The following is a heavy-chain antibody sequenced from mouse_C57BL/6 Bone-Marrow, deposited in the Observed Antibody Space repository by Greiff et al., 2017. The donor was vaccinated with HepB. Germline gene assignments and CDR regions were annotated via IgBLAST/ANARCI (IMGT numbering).Heavy chain of an antibody. CDR2: ISYDGSN. J-gene: IGHJ3*01. CDR1: GYSITSGYY. D-gene: IGHD3-1*01. V-gene: IGHV3-6*01. Sequence: ESGPGLVKPSQSLSLTCSVTGYSITSGYYWNWIRQFPGNKLEWMGYISYDGSNKYNPSLKNRISITRDTSKNQFFLKLNSVTTEDTATYYCAFGGSGFAYWGQGTLVTVSA. CDR3: AFGGSGFAY.